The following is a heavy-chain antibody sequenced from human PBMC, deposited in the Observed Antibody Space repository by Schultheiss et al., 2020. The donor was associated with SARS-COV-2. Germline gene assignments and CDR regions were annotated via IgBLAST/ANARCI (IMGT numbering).Heavy chain of an antibody. Sequence: ESLKISCTVSGGSISSYYWSWIRQPPGKGLEWIGYIYYSGSTNYNPSLKSRVTISVDTSKNQFSLKLSSVTAADTAVYYCARRMYYYGSGSYHFDYWGQGTLVTVSS. J-gene: IGHJ4*02. D-gene: IGHD3-10*01. V-gene: IGHV4-59*01. CDR2: IYYSGST. CDR3: ARRMYYYGSGSYHFDY. CDR1: GGSISSYY.